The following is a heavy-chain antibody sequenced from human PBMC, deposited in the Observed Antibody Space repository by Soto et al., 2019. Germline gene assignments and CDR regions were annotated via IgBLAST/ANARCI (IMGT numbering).Heavy chain of an antibody. J-gene: IGHJ6*02. D-gene: IGHD4-17*01. V-gene: IGHV4-30-2*01. CDR3: ARGLYGGYGMDV. CDR2: IYHSGST. CDR1: GGSISSGGYS. Sequence: SETLSLTCAVSGGSISSGGYSWSWIRQPPGKGLEWIGYIYHSGSTYYNPSLKSRVTISVDRTKNQFSLKLSSVTAADTAVYYCARGLYGGYGMDVWGQGTTVTVSS.